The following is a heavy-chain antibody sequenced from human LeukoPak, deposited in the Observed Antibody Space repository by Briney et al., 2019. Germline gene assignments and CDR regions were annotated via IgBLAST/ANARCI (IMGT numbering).Heavy chain of an antibody. CDR1: GFTFSSYE. D-gene: IGHD1-26*01. Sequence: GGSLRLSCAASGFTFSSYEMNWVRQAPGKGLEWVSYISSSGSTIYYADSVKGRFTISRDNSKNTLYLQMNSLRAEDTAVYYCALVGATTSVDYWGQGTLVTVSS. J-gene: IGHJ4*02. CDR2: ISSSGSTI. CDR3: ALVGATTSVDY. V-gene: IGHV3-48*03.